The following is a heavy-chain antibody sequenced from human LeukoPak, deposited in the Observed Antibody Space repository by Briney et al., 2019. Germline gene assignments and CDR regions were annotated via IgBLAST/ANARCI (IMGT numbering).Heavy chain of an antibody. Sequence: PSETLSLTCAVYGGSFSGYYWSWIRQPPGKGLEWIGEINHSGSTNYNPSLKSRVTISVDTSKNQFSLKLSSVTAADTAVYYCARLTSGSSWSIGGYYYYMDVWGKGTTVTISS. CDR2: INHSGST. CDR1: GGSFSGYY. J-gene: IGHJ6*03. D-gene: IGHD6-13*01. V-gene: IGHV4-34*01. CDR3: ARLTSGSSWSIGGYYYYMDV.